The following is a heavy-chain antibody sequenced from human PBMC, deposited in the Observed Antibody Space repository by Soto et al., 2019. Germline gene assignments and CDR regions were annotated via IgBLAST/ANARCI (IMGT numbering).Heavy chain of an antibody. Sequence: ASVKVSCKASGYTFTSXDINWVRQATGQGLEWMGWMNPNSGNTGYAQKFQGRVTMTRNTSISTAYMELSSLRSEDTAVYYCARGQRITIFGVVTTDAFDIWGQGTMVTVSS. D-gene: IGHD3-3*01. J-gene: IGHJ3*02. CDR2: MNPNSGNT. V-gene: IGHV1-8*01. CDR3: ARGQRITIFGVVTTDAFDI. CDR1: GYTFTSXD.